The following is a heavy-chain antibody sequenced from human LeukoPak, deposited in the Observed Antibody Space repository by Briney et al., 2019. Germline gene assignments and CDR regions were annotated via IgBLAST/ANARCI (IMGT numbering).Heavy chain of an antibody. D-gene: IGHD3-22*01. J-gene: IGHJ4*02. CDR1: GGSISSSSYY. V-gene: IGHV4-39*07. Sequence: SETLSLTCTVSGGSISSSSYYWGWIRQPPGKGLEWIGSIYYSGSTNYNPSLKSRVTISVDTSKNQFSLKLSSVTAADTAVYYCASQSGYYLGFDYWGQGTLVTVSS. CDR2: IYYSGST. CDR3: ASQSGYYLGFDY.